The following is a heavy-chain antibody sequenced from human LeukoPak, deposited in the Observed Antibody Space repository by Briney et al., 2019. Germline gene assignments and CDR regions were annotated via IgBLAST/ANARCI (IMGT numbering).Heavy chain of an antibody. D-gene: IGHD1-26*01. CDR3: AREVRGELLLDY. Sequence: PSETLSLTCTVSGGPIRSSNYYWGWIRQPPGKGLEWIGSIYYIGTTHYNPSLKSRVTISIDTTKNQFSLKLSSVTAADTAVYYCAREVRGELLLDYWGQGTLVTVSS. CDR1: GGPIRSSNYY. CDR2: IYYIGTT. V-gene: IGHV4-39*02. J-gene: IGHJ4*02.